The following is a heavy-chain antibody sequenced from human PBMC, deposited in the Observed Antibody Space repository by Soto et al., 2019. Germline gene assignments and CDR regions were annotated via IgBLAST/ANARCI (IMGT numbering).Heavy chain of an antibody. D-gene: IGHD4-17*01. V-gene: IGHV3-11*01. CDR3: ARVDFEDTSRAHSIDYGLYWYFDL. J-gene: IGHJ2*01. CDR2: ISSSGSTI. Sequence: GGSLRLSCAASGFTFSDYYMSWIRQAPGKGLEWVSYISSSGSTIYYADSVKGRFTISRDNAKNSLYLQMNSLRAEDTAVYYCARVDFEDTSRAHSIDYGLYWYFDLWGRGTLVTVSS. CDR1: GFTFSDYY.